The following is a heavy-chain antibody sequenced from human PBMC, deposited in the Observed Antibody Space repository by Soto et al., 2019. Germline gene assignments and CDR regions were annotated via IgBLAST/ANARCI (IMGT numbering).Heavy chain of an antibody. D-gene: IGHD3-9*01. J-gene: IGHJ4*02. Sequence: QITLKESGPTLVKPTQTLTLTCTFSGFSLNTRGVGVGWIRQPPGQALEWLALISWDGEKRYRPSLKSRLTVTKDTSENQVVLTMTNMDPVDTATYYCAHRSGDLLTGHYYFDFWGQGTLVTVSS. V-gene: IGHV2-5*02. CDR3: AHRSGDLLTGHYYFDF. CDR1: GFSLNTRGVG. CDR2: ISWDGEK.